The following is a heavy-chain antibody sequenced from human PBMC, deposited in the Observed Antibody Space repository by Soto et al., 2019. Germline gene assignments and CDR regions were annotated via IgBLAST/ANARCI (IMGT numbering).Heavy chain of an antibody. CDR1: GGTFSSYA. V-gene: IGHV1-69*01. CDR2: IIPIFGTA. D-gene: IGHD5-18*01. J-gene: IGHJ2*01. Sequence: QVQLVQSGAEVKKPGSSVKVSCKASGGTFSSYAISWVRQAPGQGLEWMGGIIPIFGTANYAQKFQGRVTITADESTSTAYMELSSLRSEDTAVYYCAGGDSYGYPVSGRVIWYFDLWGRGTLVTVSS. CDR3: AGGDSYGYPVSGRVIWYFDL.